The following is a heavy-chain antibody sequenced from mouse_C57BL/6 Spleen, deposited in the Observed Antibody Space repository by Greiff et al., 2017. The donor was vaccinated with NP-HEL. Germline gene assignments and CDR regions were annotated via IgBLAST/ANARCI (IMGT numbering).Heavy chain of an antibody. D-gene: IGHD1-1*01. V-gene: IGHV1-19*01. Sequence: EVQLQQSGPVLVKPGASVKMSCKASGYTFTDYYMNWVKQSHGKSLEWIGVINPYNGGTSYNQKFKGKATLTVDKSSSTAYMELNSLTSEDSAVYYCARRLYYYGSSYYYAMDYWGQGTSVTVSS. CDR3: ARRLYYYGSSYYYAMDY. J-gene: IGHJ4*01. CDR2: INPYNGGT. CDR1: GYTFTDYY.